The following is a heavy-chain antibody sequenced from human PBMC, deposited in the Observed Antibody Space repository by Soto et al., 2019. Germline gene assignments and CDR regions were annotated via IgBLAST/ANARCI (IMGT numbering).Heavy chain of an antibody. J-gene: IGHJ4*02. D-gene: IGHD3-22*01. CDR1: GYTFTSYG. CDR3: ARVTYYYDSSGYYPYYFDY. V-gene: IGHV1-18*04. CDR2: ISAYNGNT. Sequence: EASVKVSCKASGYTFTSYGISWVRQAPGQGLEWMGWISAYNGNTNYAQKLQGRVTMTTDTSTSTAYMELRSLRSDDTAVYYCARVTYYYDSSGYYPYYFDYWGQGTLVTVSS.